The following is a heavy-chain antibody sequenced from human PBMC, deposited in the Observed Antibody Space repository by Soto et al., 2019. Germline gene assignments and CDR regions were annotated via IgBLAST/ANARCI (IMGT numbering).Heavy chain of an antibody. CDR3: AKDWWGVTTFGYFDL. CDR1: GFTLSNYA. V-gene: IGHV3-23*01. J-gene: IGHJ2*01. CDR2: ITGDGVSI. Sequence: EVQLLESGGGLVQPGGSLRLSCAASGFTLSNYAMSWVRQAPGKGLEWVSGITGDGVSIFYADSVKGRFTISTDNSKNTLYLQMNSLRVEDTAVYYCAKDWWGVTTFGYFDLWGRGTPVTVSS. D-gene: IGHD2-15*01.